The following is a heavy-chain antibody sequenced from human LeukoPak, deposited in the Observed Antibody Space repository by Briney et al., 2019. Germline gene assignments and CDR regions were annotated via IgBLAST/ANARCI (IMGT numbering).Heavy chain of an antibody. Sequence: ASVKVSCKASGYTFTGYYMHWVRQAPGQGLEWMGWINPNSGGTNYAQKFQGRVTITRDTSISTAYMELSRLRSDDTAVYYCARGQYYYDSSGYYPHFGYWGQGTLVTVSS. CDR2: INPNSGGT. D-gene: IGHD3-22*01. J-gene: IGHJ4*02. V-gene: IGHV1-2*02. CDR1: GYTFTGYY. CDR3: ARGQYYYDSSGYYPHFGY.